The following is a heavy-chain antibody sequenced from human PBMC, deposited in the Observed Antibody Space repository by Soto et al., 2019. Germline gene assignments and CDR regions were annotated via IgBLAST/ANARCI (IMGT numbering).Heavy chain of an antibody. V-gene: IGHV4-34*01. CDR1: GGSFSGYY. Sequence: KTSETLSLTCAVYGGSFSGYYWSWIRQPPGKGLEWIGEINHSGSTNYNPSLKSRVTISVDTSKNQFSLKLSSVTAADTAVYYCARIMYGGNSWNDYWGQGTLVTVSS. CDR3: ARIMYGGNSWNDY. J-gene: IGHJ4*02. D-gene: IGHD2-21*02. CDR2: INHSGST.